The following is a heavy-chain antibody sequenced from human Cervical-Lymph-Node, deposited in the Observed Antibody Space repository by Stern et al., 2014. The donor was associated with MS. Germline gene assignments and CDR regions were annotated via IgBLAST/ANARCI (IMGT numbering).Heavy chain of an antibody. CDR1: GGSISSSNW. CDR2: ISHSGST. J-gene: IGHJ6*02. V-gene: IGHV4-4*02. CDR3: ARSSCGSATCYRDYYYGMDV. Sequence: QVQLQESGPGLVKPSGTLSLTCAVSGGSISSSNWWNWVRQSPGKGLQWIGEISHSGSTNYNPSLESRVTISVDKSKSHFSLRLNSVTAADTAVYYCARSSCGSATCYRDYYYGMDVWGQGTTVTVSS. D-gene: IGHD2-2*01.